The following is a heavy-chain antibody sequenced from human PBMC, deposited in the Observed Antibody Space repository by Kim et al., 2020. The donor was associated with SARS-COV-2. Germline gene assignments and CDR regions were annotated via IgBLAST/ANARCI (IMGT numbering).Heavy chain of an antibody. D-gene: IGHD3-3*01. J-gene: IGHJ6*03. Sequence: SGPTLVNPTQTLTLTCTFSGFSLSTSGMCVSWIRQPPGKALEWLARIDWDDDKYYSTSLKTRLTISKDTSKNQVVLTMTNMDPVDTATYYCARNRFYRIFGVDGYYMDVWGKGTTVTVSS. CDR3: ARNRFYRIFGVDGYYMDV. V-gene: IGHV2-70*11. CDR1: GFSLSTSGMC. CDR2: IDWDDDK.